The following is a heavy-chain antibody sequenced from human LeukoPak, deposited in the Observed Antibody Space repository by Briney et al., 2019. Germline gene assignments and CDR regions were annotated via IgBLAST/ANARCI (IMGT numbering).Heavy chain of an antibody. CDR2: ISWNSGSI. J-gene: IGHJ4*02. V-gene: IGHV3-9*01. CDR3: AKGPYCDILTGYFDY. CDR1: GFTFSSYA. D-gene: IGHD3-9*01. Sequence: GGSLRLSCAASGFTFSSYAMTWVRQAPGKGLEWVSGISWNSGSIDYADSVKGRFTISRDNAKNSLYLQMNSLRAEDTALYYCAKGPYCDILTGYFDYWGQGTLVTVSS.